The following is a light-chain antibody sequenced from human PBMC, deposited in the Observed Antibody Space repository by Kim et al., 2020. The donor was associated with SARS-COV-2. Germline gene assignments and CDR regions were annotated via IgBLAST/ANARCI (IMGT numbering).Light chain of an antibody. CDR2: GAS. Sequence: EIVMTQSPATLSVSPGERATLSCRASQSVSSNLAWYQQKPGQAPRLLIYGASTRATGMPARFSGSGSGTEFTLTISSLQSEDFEVYYCQQYNNWPRTFGQGTKLEI. J-gene: IGKJ2*01. CDR1: QSVSSN. V-gene: IGKV3-15*01. CDR3: QQYNNWPRT.